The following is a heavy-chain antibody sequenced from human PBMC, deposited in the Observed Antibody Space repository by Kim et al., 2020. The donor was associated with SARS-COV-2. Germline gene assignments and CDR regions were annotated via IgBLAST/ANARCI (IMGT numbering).Heavy chain of an antibody. CDR1: GFTFSSYG. J-gene: IGHJ6*02. CDR2: IWYDGSNK. V-gene: IGHV3-33*06. Sequence: GGSLRLSCAASGFTFSSYGMHWVRQAPGKGLEWVAVIWYDGSNKYYADSVKGRFTISRDNSKNTLYLQMNSLRAEDTAVYYCAKDYYGSGSYPRYDYYYGMDVWGQGTTVTVSS. CDR3: AKDYYGSGSYPRYDYYYGMDV. D-gene: IGHD3-10*01.